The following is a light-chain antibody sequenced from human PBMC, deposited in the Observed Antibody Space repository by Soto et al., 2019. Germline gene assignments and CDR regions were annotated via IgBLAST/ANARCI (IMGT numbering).Light chain of an antibody. V-gene: IGKV3-15*01. CDR2: DAS. J-gene: IGKJ4*01. CDR1: QSVYNN. Sequence: EIVMTQSPATLSVSPGEGATLSCKASQSVYNNLAWYQQRPGQPPRLLIYDASIRATGISARFSGSGYGTEFTLTISSLQSEDFAVYFCQQCRNWPLTFGGGTKVEIK. CDR3: QQCRNWPLT.